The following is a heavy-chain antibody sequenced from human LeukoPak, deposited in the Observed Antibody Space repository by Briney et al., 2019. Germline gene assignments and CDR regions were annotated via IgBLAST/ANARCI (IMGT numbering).Heavy chain of an antibody. CDR3: ARSRYYYDSSGYYYLFDAFDI. CDR2: IFSNDEK. D-gene: IGHD3-22*01. J-gene: IGHJ3*02. CDR1: GFSLRTARMG. V-gene: IGHV2-26*01. Sequence: ESGPVLVQPTAPLTLTCTVSGFSLRTARMGVSWIRQPPGKALEWLAHIFSNDEKSYNTSLKSRLTISKDTSKSQVVLTMTNMDPVDTATYYCARSRYYYDSSGYYYLFDAFDIWGQGTMVTVSS.